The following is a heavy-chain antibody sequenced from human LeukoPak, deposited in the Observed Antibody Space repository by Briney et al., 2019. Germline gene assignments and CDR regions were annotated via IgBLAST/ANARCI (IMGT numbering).Heavy chain of an antibody. Sequence: GGSLRLSCAASGFSISSYAMTWVRQAPGKGLEWVSTISGSGYSTYYADSVKGRFTISRDISKNTLYLQMNSLRAEDTAVYYCAKDYTGRYTVDHWGQGALVTVSS. CDR3: AKDYTGRYTVDH. CDR1: GFSISSYA. D-gene: IGHD1-26*01. V-gene: IGHV3-23*01. J-gene: IGHJ4*02. CDR2: ISGSGYST.